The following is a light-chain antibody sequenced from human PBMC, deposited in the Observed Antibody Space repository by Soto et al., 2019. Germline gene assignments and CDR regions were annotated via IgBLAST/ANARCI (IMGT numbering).Light chain of an antibody. CDR2: DYN. CDR1: TSNIGNNY. J-gene: IGLJ1*01. CDR3: ATWDSSLRAYV. V-gene: IGLV1-51*01. Sequence: QSVLTQPPSVSAAPGQKVTISCSGSTSNIGNNYVSWYQHLPGAAPKLLIYDYNRRPSGIPDRFSGSRSGTLATLGITGLQTGDEADYYRATWDSSLRAYVFGAGTKVTVL.